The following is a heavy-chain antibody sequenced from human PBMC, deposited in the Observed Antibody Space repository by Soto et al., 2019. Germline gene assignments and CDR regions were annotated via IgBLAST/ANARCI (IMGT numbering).Heavy chain of an antibody. V-gene: IGHV4-4*07. CDR1: GDSIGRFY. J-gene: IGHJ6*02. D-gene: IGHD1-26*01. Sequence: QVQLHESGPGLVKPSETLSLTCNVSGDSIGRFYWSWIRQSAEKGLEWIGRVYSTGGTAYNPALEGRVTISLDRSNNHVSLEMNSVTAADTAAYFCARDLSGTGLDIWGRGTRVTVSS. CDR3: ARDLSGTGLDI. CDR2: VYSTGGT.